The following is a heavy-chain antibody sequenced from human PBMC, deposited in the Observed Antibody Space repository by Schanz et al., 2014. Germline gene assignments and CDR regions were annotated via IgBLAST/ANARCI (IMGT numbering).Heavy chain of an antibody. D-gene: IGHD3-10*01. CDR2: INPSGGTT. Sequence: QVQLVQSGAEVKKPGSSVKVSCKASGDPFRSYTINWVRQAPGQGLEWMGIINPSGGTTKYAQRFQGRVTMTWDTSTSTVSMELSSLRSEDTAVYYCASDTMGGNFGLDVWGQGTTVTVSS. CDR3: ASDTMGGNFGLDV. CDR1: GDPFRSYT. J-gene: IGHJ6*02. V-gene: IGHV1-46*03.